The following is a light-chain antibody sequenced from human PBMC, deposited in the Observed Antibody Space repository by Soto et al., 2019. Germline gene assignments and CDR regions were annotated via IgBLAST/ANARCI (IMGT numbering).Light chain of an antibody. Sequence: QSALTQPRSVSGSPGQSVTISCSGTTSDVGGYNYVSWYQQHPGKAPKLMIYDVSKRPSGVPDHFSGSKSGNTASLAISGLQAEDEADYYCCSYAGRYTYLFGTGTKVTVL. J-gene: IGLJ1*01. CDR2: DVS. V-gene: IGLV2-11*01. CDR1: TSDVGGYNY. CDR3: CSYAGRYTYL.